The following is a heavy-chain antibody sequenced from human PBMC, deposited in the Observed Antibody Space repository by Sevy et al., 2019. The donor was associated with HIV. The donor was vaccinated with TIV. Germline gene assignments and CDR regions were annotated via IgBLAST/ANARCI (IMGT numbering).Heavy chain of an antibody. CDR2: ISGSGGST. D-gene: IGHD2-2*01. Sequence: GGSLRLSCAASGFTFSSYAMSWVRQAPGKGLEWVSAISGSGGSTYYANSVKGRFTISRDNSKNTLYLQMNSLRAEDTVVYYCAKDRYCSSTSCYAGWFDPWGQGTLVTVSS. CDR1: GFTFSSYA. V-gene: IGHV3-23*01. J-gene: IGHJ5*02. CDR3: AKDRYCSSTSCYAGWFDP.